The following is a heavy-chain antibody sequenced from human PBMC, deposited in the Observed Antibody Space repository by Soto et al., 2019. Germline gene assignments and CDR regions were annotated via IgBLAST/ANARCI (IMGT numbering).Heavy chain of an antibody. Sequence: ASVKVSCKSSGGTFSSYAISWVQQAPGQGLEWMGGIIPIFGTANYAQKFQGRVTITADESTSTAYMELSSLRSEDTAVYYCARVGGTAMGPPKNWGQGTLVTVSS. D-gene: IGHD5-18*01. V-gene: IGHV1-69*13. CDR3: ARVGGTAMGPPKN. J-gene: IGHJ4*02. CDR2: IIPIFGTA. CDR1: GGTFSSYA.